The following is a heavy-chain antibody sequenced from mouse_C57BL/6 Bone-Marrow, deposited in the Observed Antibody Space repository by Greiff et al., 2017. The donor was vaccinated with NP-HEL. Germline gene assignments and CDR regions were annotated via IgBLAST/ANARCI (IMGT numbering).Heavy chain of an antibody. CDR1: GYAFSSSW. CDR3: ARYRGGSYFDY. J-gene: IGHJ2*01. CDR2: IYPGDGDT. Sequence: QVHVKQSGPELVKPGASVKISCKASGYAFSSSWMNWVKQRPGKGLEWIGRIYPGDGDTNYNGKFKGKATLTADKSSSTAYMQLSSLTSEDSAVYFCARYRGGSYFDYWGQGTTLTVSS. D-gene: IGHD1-1*02. V-gene: IGHV1-82*01.